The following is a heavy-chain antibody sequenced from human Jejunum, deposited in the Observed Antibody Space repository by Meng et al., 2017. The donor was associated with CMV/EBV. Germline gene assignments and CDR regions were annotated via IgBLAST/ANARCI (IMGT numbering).Heavy chain of an antibody. Sequence: CTDYDFSISKALYWGWIRQTPGKGLEWIGSIGHTGTTHYTPSLRGRVTMSIDTSRNQFSLNLSSVTAADTAIYYCVRDWGESNYFDPWGQGTLVTVSS. CDR3: VRDWGESNYFDP. D-gene: IGHD7-27*01. V-gene: IGHV4-38-2*02. CDR1: DFSISKALY. CDR2: IGHTGTT. J-gene: IGHJ5*02.